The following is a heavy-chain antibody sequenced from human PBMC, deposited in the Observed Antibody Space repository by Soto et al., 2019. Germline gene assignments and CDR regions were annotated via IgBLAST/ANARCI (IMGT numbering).Heavy chain of an antibody. V-gene: IGHV4-30-2*01. CDR3: AAGGGLPRYY. J-gene: IGHJ4*02. CDR1: GGYISSGGYS. Sequence: PSETLSLTCAVSGGYISSGGYSWIWIRQPPGKGLEWIGYIYHSGSTYYNPSLKSRVTISVDRSKNQFSLKLSSVTAADTAVYYCAAGGGLPRYYWGQGTLVTVSS. CDR2: IYHSGST. D-gene: IGHD1-26*01.